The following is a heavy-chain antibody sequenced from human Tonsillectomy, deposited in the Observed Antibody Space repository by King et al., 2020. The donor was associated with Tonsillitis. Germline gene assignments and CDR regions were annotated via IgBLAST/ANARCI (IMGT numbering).Heavy chain of an antibody. CDR1: GYTFTSYG. D-gene: IGHD3-10*01. CDR3: ARDRRWFGSDQTLFDY. CDR2: ISAYNGNT. Sequence: QLVQSGAEVKKPGASVKVSCKASGYTFTSYGFSWVRQAPGQGLEWMGWISAYNGNTEYAQMLQDRVTMTTDTSTTTAYMELRSLRSDDTAVYFCARDRRWFGSDQTLFDYWGQGALVTVSS. V-gene: IGHV1-18*01. J-gene: IGHJ4*02.